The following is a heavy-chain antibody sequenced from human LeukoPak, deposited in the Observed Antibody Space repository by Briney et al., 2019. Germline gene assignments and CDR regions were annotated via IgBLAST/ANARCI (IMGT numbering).Heavy chain of an antibody. CDR1: GFTFSIYA. CDR2: ISGSGGST. V-gene: IGHV3-23*01. J-gene: IGHJ4*02. Sequence: GGSLRLSCAASGFTFSIYAMSWVRQAPGKGLEWVSGISGSGGSTYYADSVKGRFTISRDNSKNTLYLQKSSLRAEDTAVYYCAKYIAAAGTVYWGQGTLVTVSS. CDR3: AKYIAAAGTVY. D-gene: IGHD6-13*01.